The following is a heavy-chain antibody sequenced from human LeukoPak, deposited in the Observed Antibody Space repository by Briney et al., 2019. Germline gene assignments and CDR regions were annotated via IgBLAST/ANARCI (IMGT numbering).Heavy chain of an antibody. CDR2: IYPGDSDT. CDR3: AKCRAATGPLVAFDI. Sequence: GESLKISCKGSGYSFTSYWIGWVRQMPGKGLEWMGIIYPGDSDTRYSPSFQGQVTISADKSISTAYPQWSSLKASDTAMYYCAKCRAATGPLVAFDIWGQGTMVTVSS. D-gene: IGHD6-13*01. J-gene: IGHJ3*02. CDR1: GYSFTSYW. V-gene: IGHV5-51*01.